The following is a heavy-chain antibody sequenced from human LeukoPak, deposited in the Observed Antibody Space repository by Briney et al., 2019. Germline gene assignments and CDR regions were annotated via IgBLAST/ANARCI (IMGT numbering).Heavy chain of an antibody. CDR1: GFTFSSYS. CDR2: ISSSSSYI. D-gene: IGHD6-19*01. CDR3: ASSGIAVAGTHY. V-gene: IGHV3-21*01. Sequence: GGSLGLSCAASGFTFSSYSMNWVRQAPGKGLEWVSSISSSSSYIYYADSVKGRFTISRDNAKNSLYLQMNSLRAEDTAVYYCASSGIAVAGTHYWGQGTLVTVSS. J-gene: IGHJ4*02.